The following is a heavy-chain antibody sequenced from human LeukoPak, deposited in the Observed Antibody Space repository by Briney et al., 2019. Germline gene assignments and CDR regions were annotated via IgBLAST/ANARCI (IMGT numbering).Heavy chain of an antibody. Sequence: SETLSLTCTVSGGSISSYYWSRIRQPPGKGLEWIGYIYYSGSTNYNPSLKSRVTISVDTSKNQFSPKLTSVTAADTAVYYCARLGIGVVPSAMLGDYYFDYWGQGTLVTVSS. D-gene: IGHD2-2*01. CDR1: GGSISSYY. J-gene: IGHJ4*02. CDR3: ARLGIGVVPSAMLGDYYFDY. V-gene: IGHV4-59*08. CDR2: IYYSGST.